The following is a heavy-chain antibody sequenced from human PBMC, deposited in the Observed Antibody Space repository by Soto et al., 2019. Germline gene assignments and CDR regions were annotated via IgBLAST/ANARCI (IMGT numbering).Heavy chain of an antibody. Sequence: QVQLVESRGGVVQPGRSLRLSCAASGFTVSGYAMHWVRQAPGKGLEWVAIIYYDGNNKYYADSVKGRFTISRVNSKNMLYLQMNSLRADDTAVYYCARRTGSGSSGVYGMDVWGRGTTVTVSS. V-gene: IGHV3-33*01. J-gene: IGHJ6*02. D-gene: IGHD3-22*01. CDR2: IYYDGNNK. CDR1: GFTVSGYA. CDR3: ARRTGSGSSGVYGMDV.